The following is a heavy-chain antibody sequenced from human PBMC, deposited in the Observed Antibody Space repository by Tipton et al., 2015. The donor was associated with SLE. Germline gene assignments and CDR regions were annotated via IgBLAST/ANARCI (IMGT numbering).Heavy chain of an antibody. J-gene: IGHJ5*01. CDR2: VYYNGRT. CDR3: ARQVGGNKFSANWFDL. V-gene: IGHV4-59*07. CDR1: GGPTSSYY. Sequence: TLSLTCTVSGGPTSSYYWSWIRQPPGKGLEWIGYVYYNGRTNYNPSLQSRVTISIDTSKNQFSLRMTSVTAADTAIYFCARQVGGNKFSANWFDLWGQGTLVTVSS. D-gene: IGHD3-16*01.